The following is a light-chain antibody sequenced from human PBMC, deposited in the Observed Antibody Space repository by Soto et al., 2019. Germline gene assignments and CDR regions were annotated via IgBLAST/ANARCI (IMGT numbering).Light chain of an antibody. CDR1: SSNIGNTY. J-gene: IGLJ2*01. CDR3: GAWDTSLSAMV. CDR2: DNS. Sequence: PGQKVTISCSGSSSNIGNTYVSWYQQVPGTAPQLLIYDNSKRPSGIPDRFSGSKSGTSATLYITGLQTGDEANYICGAWDTSLSAMVFGGGTKVTVL. V-gene: IGLV1-51*01.